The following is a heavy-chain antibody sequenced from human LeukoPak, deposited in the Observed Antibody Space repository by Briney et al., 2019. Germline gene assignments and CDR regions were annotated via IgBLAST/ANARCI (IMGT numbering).Heavy chain of an antibody. CDR3: ARSRQASGLFSS. Sequence: PSETLSLTGTVSGGSLSSYYWSWIRQPPGKGLEWIGHIYYSGSTNYNPSLKSRVTISLDTSKNQFSLKLNSLTAADTAVYYCARSRQASGLFSSWGQGTLVVVSS. J-gene: IGHJ5*02. CDR2: IYYSGST. CDR1: GGSLSSYY. V-gene: IGHV4-59*01. D-gene: IGHD3-10*01.